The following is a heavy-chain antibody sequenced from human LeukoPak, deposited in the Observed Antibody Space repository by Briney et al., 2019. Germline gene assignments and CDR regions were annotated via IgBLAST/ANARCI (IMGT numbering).Heavy chain of an antibody. CDR2: IYYSGSI. J-gene: IGHJ5*02. CDR3: ARVEEYCSAGSCYLGWFDP. CDR1: GGSISDYY. V-gene: IGHV4-59*01. D-gene: IGHD2-15*01. Sequence: PSETLSLTCTVSGGSISDYYWSWIRQPPGKGLEWIGYIYYSGSINYNPSLKSRVTISVDTSKNQFSLKLSSVTAADTAVYYCARVEEYCSAGSCYLGWFDPWGQGTLVTVSS.